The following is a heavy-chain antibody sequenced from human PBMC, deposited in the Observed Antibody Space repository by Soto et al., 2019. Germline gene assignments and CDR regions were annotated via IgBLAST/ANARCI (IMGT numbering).Heavy chain of an antibody. J-gene: IGHJ3*02. Sequence: GGSLGLSCAVSGFTVSSNYMSWVRQAPGKGLEWVSAIYSGGSTYYADSVKGRFTLSRDNSKNTLYLQMNSLRAEDTAVYYCARENSGWPDALEIWGQGTMVTVSS. V-gene: IGHV3-66*01. CDR1: GFTVSSNY. CDR3: ARENSGWPDALEI. CDR2: IYSGGST. D-gene: IGHD6-19*01.